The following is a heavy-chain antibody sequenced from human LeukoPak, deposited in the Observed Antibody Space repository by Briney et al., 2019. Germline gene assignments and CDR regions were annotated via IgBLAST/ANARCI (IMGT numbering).Heavy chain of an antibody. Sequence: SETLSLTCTVYGGSISSYYWSWIRQPPGKGLEWIGYIYYSWRTNYNPSLKSRVTISVDTSKNQFYLKLSSVTAADTAVYYCARAYTDYDILTGYYNLWGQGTLVTVSS. J-gene: IGHJ5*02. CDR2: IYYSWRT. V-gene: IGHV4-59*01. D-gene: IGHD3-9*01. CDR3: ARAYTDYDILTGYYNL. CDR1: GGSISSYY.